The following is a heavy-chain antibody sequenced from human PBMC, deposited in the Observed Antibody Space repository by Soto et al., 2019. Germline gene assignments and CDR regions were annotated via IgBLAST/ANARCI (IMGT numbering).Heavy chain of an antibody. V-gene: IGHV1-46*01. CDR3: ARDNRPSYYDFWSGLGY. CDR1: GYTFTSYY. CDR2: INPSGGST. D-gene: IGHD3-3*01. Sequence: QVQLVQSGAEVKKPGASVKVSCKASGYTFTSYYMHWVRQAPGQGLEWMGIINPSGGSTSNAQKFQGRVTMTRDTSTSTVYMELSSLRSEDTAVYYCARDNRPSYYDFWSGLGYWGQGTLVTVSS. J-gene: IGHJ4*02.